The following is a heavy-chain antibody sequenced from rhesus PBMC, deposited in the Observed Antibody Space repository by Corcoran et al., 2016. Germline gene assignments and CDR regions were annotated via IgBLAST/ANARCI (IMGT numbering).Heavy chain of an antibody. D-gene: IGHD6-13*01. CDR1: GGSFSGGSS. CDR3: ARGGSGNWYFDI. V-gene: IGHV4S7*01. J-gene: IGHJ2*01. Sequence: QVQLQESGPVLVKPSETLSLTCAVYGGSFSGGSSWGWLRQHPGTGLEWIGNIYGNSASTYYNPSLKSRVTISKDTSKNQFSLKLSSVTAADTAVYYCARGGSGNWYFDIWGPGTPITISS. CDR2: IYGNSAST.